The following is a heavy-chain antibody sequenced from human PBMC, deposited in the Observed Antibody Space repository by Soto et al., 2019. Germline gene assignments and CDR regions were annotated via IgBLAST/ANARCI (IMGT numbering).Heavy chain of an antibody. V-gene: IGHV5-51*01. J-gene: IGHJ6*02. CDR1: GDSFTSYW. Sequence: PGESLKISCKGSGDSFTSYWIGWVRQMPGKGLEWMGIIYPGDSDTRYSPSFQGQVTISADKSISTAYLQWSSLKASDTAMYYCARHSSYSPTPVYYYGIDVWGQGTTVTVSS. D-gene: IGHD4-4*01. CDR2: IYPGDSDT. CDR3: ARHSSYSPTPVYYYGIDV.